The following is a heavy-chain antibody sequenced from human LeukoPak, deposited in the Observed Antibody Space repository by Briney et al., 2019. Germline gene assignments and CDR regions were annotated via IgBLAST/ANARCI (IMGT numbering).Heavy chain of an antibody. V-gene: IGHV1-8*01. Sequence: ASVKVSCKASGYTFTSYDINWVRQATGQGLEWMGWMNPNSGNTGYAQKFQGRVTMTRNTSISTAYMELSSLRSGDTAVYYCARGGSSSYYDSSGLGDYWGQGTLVTVSS. D-gene: IGHD3-22*01. CDR2: MNPNSGNT. J-gene: IGHJ4*02. CDR3: ARGGSSSYYDSSGLGDY. CDR1: GYTFTSYD.